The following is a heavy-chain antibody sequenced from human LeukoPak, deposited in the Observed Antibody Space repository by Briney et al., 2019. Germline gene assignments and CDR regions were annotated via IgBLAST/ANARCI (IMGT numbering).Heavy chain of an antibody. CDR1: GFTFSSYG. Sequence: GSLRLSCAASGFTFSSYGMHWVRQAPGKGLEWVAVISYDGSNKYYADSVKGRFTISRDNSKNTLYLQMNSLRAEDTAVYYCARDRYSYDAFDIWGQGTMVTVSS. J-gene: IGHJ3*02. D-gene: IGHD5-18*01. V-gene: IGHV3-30*19. CDR2: ISYDGSNK. CDR3: ARDRYSYDAFDI.